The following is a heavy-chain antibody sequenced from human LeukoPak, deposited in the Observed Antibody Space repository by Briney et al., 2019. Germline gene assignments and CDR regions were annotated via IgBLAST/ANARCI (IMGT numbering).Heavy chain of an antibody. J-gene: IGHJ5*02. V-gene: IGHV1-46*01. Sequence: ASVKVSCKASGYTFTSYAMNWVRQAPGQGLEWMGIINPSGGSTSYAQKFQGRVTMTRDTSTSTVYMELSSLRSEDTAVYYCARGGTTSLLPRSWFDPWGQGTLVTVSS. CDR2: INPSGGST. CDR3: ARGGTTSLLPRSWFDP. CDR1: GYTFTSYA. D-gene: IGHD1-1*01.